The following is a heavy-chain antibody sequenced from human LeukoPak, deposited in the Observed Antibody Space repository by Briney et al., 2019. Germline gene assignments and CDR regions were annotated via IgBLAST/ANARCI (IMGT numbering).Heavy chain of an antibody. CDR3: AKGVGGSANYYYMDV. Sequence: GGSLRLSCAASGFTFSSYAMHWVRQAPGKGLEWVAVISYDGSNKYYADSVKGRFTISRDNSKNTLYLQMNSLRAEDTSVYYCAKGVGGSANYYYMDVWGKGTTVTVSS. CDR2: ISYDGSNK. V-gene: IGHV3-30-3*01. D-gene: IGHD3-10*01. J-gene: IGHJ6*03. CDR1: GFTFSSYA.